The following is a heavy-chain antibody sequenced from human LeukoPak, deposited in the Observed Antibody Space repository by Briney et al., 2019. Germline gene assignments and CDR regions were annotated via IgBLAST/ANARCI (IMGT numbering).Heavy chain of an antibody. D-gene: IGHD1-7*01. J-gene: IGHJ4*02. Sequence: PGGSLRLSCAASGFTFSSYNMNWVRQAPGKGLEWVSYISTSGSTIYYADSVKGRFTISRDNAKNSLYLQMNSLRAEDTAVYYCARISGTPSNFDYWGQGTLVTVSS. CDR3: ARISGTPSNFDY. CDR1: GFTFSSYN. CDR2: ISTSGSTI. V-gene: IGHV3-48*03.